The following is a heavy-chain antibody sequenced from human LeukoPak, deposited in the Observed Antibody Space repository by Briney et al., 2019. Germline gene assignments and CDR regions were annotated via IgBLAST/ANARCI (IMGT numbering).Heavy chain of an antibody. CDR3: AREGGFYRPLDY. CDR1: GGSVINTNW. V-gene: IGHV4-4*02. D-gene: IGHD3-3*01. CDR2: VHLDGRT. Sequence: SGILSLTCGVSGGSVINTNWWTWVRQPPGKGLEWIGEVHLDGRTNYNPSLESRLTMSVDVSETQVSLKLTSVTAADTAVYYCAREGGFYRPLDYSGQGTLVTVSS. J-gene: IGHJ4*02.